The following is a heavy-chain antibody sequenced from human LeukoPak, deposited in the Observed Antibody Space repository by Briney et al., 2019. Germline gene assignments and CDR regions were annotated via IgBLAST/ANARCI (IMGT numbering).Heavy chain of an antibody. CDR3: ARVYQSVTSGWYYADY. Sequence: SETLSLTCTVSGGSIRSHYWSWIRQPPGRGLEWIGYIYYSGSTNYNPSLKSRVTISVDTSKNQFSLKLSSVTAADTGVYYCARVYQSVTSGWYYADYWGQGTLVTVSS. CDR2: IYYSGST. J-gene: IGHJ4*02. V-gene: IGHV4-59*11. CDR1: GGSIRSHY. D-gene: IGHD6-19*01.